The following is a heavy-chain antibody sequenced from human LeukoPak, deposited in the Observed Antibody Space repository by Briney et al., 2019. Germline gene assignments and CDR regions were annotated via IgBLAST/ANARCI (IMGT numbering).Heavy chain of an antibody. Sequence: GESLKISCRGSGYSFPSYWITWVRQMPGKGLEWMGRIDPSDSYTNYSPSFQGHVTISADKSTSAAYLQWSSLKASDTAMYYCARQGGGGSWYNWFDPWGQGTPVTVSS. CDR3: ARQGGGGSWYNWFDP. D-gene: IGHD2-15*01. CDR1: GYSFPSYW. V-gene: IGHV5-10-1*01. J-gene: IGHJ5*02. CDR2: IDPSDSYT.